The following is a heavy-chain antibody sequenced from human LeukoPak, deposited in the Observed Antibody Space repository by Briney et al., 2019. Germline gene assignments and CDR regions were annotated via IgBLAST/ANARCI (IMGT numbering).Heavy chain of an antibody. D-gene: IGHD3-10*01. J-gene: IGHJ1*01. Sequence: SETLSLTCTVSGGSISSYHWSWIRQPPGKGLEWIGNIYYSGSTNYNTSLKSRVTISLDTSKDQFSLKLSSVTAADTAVYYCARDEVRFPRVFQHWGQGTLVTVSS. CDR3: ARDEVRFPRVFQH. CDR1: GGSISSYH. V-gene: IGHV4-59*01. CDR2: IYYSGST.